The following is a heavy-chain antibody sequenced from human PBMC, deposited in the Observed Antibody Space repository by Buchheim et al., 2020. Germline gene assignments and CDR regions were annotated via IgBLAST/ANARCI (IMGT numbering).Heavy chain of an antibody. CDR2: IRYDGSNK. D-gene: IGHD2-2*01. Sequence: QVQLVESGGGVVQPGRSLRLSCAASGFTFSSYGMHWVRQAPGKGLEWVAFIRYDGSNKYYADSVKGRFTISRDNSKNKLDLQMNSLRAEDTAVYYCAKDQDIVVVPAVYYYGMDVWGQGTT. CDR1: GFTFSSYG. J-gene: IGHJ6*02. V-gene: IGHV3-30*02. CDR3: AKDQDIVVVPAVYYYGMDV.